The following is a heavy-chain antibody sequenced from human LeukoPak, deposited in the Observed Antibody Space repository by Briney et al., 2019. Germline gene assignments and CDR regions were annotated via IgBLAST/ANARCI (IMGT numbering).Heavy chain of an antibody. Sequence: SETLSLTCAVYGGSFSNYYWNWIRQPPGKGLEWLGEINDNGRANYNPSLMSRVTVSVDTSKNQFSLRLTSVTATGTAVYYCARRWNYGRNYYIDVWGKGATVSVSS. J-gene: IGHJ6*03. D-gene: IGHD1-7*01. CDR2: INDNGRA. V-gene: IGHV4-34*01. CDR1: GGSFSNYY. CDR3: ARRWNYGRNYYIDV.